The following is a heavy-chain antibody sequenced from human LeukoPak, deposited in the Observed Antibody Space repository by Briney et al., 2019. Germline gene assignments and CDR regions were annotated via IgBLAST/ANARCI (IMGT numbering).Heavy chain of an antibody. CDR3: ASGLPAAF. CDR2: ISSSSSYI. D-gene: IGHD2-2*01. Sequence: GGSLRLSCAASGFTFSTYWMSWVRQAPGKGLEWVSSISSSSSYIYYADSVKGRFTISRDNAKNSLYLQMNSLRAEDTAVYYCASGLPAAFWGQGTLVTVSS. CDR1: GFTFSTYW. J-gene: IGHJ4*02. V-gene: IGHV3-21*01.